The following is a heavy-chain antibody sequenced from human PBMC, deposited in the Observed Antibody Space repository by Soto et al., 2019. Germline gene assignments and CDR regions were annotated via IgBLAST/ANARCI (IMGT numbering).Heavy chain of an antibody. CDR2: IYYGGTT. Sequence: PSETLSLTCAVSGYSISSSGWWGWIRQPPGKGLEWVGYIYYGGTTSYNPSLKSRVTISLETSKSQLSLRLDSVTAADTAVYYCARLGAYYQSLDPWGPGTLVTVSS. CDR1: GYSISSSGW. D-gene: IGHD2-21*01. J-gene: IGHJ5*02. CDR3: ARLGAYYQSLDP. V-gene: IGHV4-28*01.